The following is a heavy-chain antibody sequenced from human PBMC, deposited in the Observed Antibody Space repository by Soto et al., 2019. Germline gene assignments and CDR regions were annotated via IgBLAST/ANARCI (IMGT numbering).Heavy chain of an antibody. CDR2: ISAYNGKT. CDR3: ARWGALTGFPEGFDL. CDR1: GYTFTRYG. V-gene: IGHV1-18*01. D-gene: IGHD3-9*01. J-gene: IGHJ5*02. Sequence: QVQLVQSGAEVKKPGASVKVSCKASGYTFTRYGISWVRQAPGQGLEWMGWISAYNGKTNYAQKLQGRVTMTTDTSTSTGYMELRSLRSDDTAVYYCARWGALTGFPEGFDLWGQGTLVTVSS.